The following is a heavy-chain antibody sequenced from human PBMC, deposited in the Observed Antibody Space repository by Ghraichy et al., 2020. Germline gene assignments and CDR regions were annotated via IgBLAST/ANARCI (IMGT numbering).Heavy chain of an antibody. D-gene: IGHD3-16*01. CDR3: ARLGGIVGEYYQYGLDV. CDR2: IWYDGSQK. J-gene: IGHJ6*02. Sequence: GGSLRLSCVASGFTFSTYGIHWVRQAPGKGLEWVAVIWYDGSQKYYADSVKGRFTISRDNSKNTVYLEMNSLSTEDTAVYWCARLGGIVGEYYQYGLDVWGQATTVTVSS. CDR1: GFTFSTYG. V-gene: IGHV3-33*01.